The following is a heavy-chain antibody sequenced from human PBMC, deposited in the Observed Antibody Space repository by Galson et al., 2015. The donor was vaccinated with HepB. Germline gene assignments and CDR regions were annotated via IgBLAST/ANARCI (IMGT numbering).Heavy chain of an antibody. CDR1: GFTFSSSW. Sequence: SLRLSCAASGFTFSSSWMSWVRQAPGKGLEWVGRIKSKTDGGTTDYAEPVKGRFTISRDDPKNMLYLQMNSLKTEDTAVYFCTRAVVPDYWGQGTLVTVSS. CDR3: TRAVVPDY. CDR2: IKSKTDGGTT. V-gene: IGHV3-15*01. J-gene: IGHJ4*02.